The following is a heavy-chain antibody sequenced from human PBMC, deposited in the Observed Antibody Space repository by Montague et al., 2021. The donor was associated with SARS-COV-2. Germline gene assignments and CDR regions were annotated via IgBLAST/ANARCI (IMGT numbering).Heavy chain of an antibody. D-gene: IGHD3-22*01. CDR1: GGSISSSSYY. CDR3: ARHQTSITMIVVVISSWFDP. J-gene: IGHJ5*02. V-gene: IGHV4-39*01. Sequence: TLSLTCTVSGGSISSSSYYWGWIRQPPGKGLEWIGSIYYSGSTYHNPSLKSRVTISVDTSKNQFSLKLSSVTAADTAVYYCARHQTSITMIVVVISSWFDPWGQGTLVTVSS. CDR2: IYYSGST.